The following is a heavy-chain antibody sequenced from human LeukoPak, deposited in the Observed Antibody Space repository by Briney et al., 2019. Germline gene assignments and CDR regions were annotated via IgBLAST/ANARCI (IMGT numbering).Heavy chain of an antibody. CDR3: ARESTLVTPGVFDY. Sequence: GGSLRLSCAVSGFTVSSNYMSWVRQAPGKGLEWVSVIYADSSTYYTDSVKGRFTISRDNSKNTLYLQMNSLRAEDTAVYYCARESTLVTPGVFDYWGQGTLVTVSS. J-gene: IGHJ4*02. V-gene: IGHV3-66*01. CDR2: IYADSST. CDR1: GFTVSSNY. D-gene: IGHD3-10*01.